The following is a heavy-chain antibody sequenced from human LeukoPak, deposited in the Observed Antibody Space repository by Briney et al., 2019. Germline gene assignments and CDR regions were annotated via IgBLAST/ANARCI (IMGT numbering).Heavy chain of an antibody. D-gene: IGHD2-15*01. J-gene: IGHJ5*02. V-gene: IGHV4-59*01. CDR1: GGSISSYY. CDR2: IYYSGST. CDR3: ARALVVAASGGNWFDP. Sequence: SETLSLTCTVSGGSISSYYWSWIRQPPGKGLEWIGYIYYSGSTNYNPSLKSRVTISVDTSKNQFSLKLSSVTAADTVVYYCARALVVAASGGNWFDPWGQGTLVTVSS.